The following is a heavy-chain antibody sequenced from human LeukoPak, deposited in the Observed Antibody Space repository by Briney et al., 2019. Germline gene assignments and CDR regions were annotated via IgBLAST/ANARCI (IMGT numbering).Heavy chain of an antibody. CDR3: ARDPWGFSFEY. CDR1: GGSFSGYY. J-gene: IGHJ4*02. Sequence: SETLSLTCAVYGGSFSGYYWSWIRQPPGKGLEWIGEINHSGSTNYNPSLKSRVTISVDTSKNQFSLKLSSVTPEDTAVYYCARDPWGFSFEYWGQGTLVTVSS. CDR2: INHSGST. D-gene: IGHD7-27*01. V-gene: IGHV4-34*01.